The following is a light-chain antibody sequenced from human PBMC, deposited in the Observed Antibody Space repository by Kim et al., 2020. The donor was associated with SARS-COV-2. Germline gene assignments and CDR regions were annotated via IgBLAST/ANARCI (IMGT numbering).Light chain of an antibody. CDR1: SSDVGGYDY. Sequence: GQSVTISCTGTSSDVGGYDYVSWYQHHPGKAPKLMIYGVTKRPSGVPDRFSGSKCGTTASLTVSGLQAEDEADYYCSSYAVGDNWVFGGGTQLTVL. CDR3: SSYAVGDNWV. J-gene: IGLJ3*02. CDR2: GVT. V-gene: IGLV2-8*01.